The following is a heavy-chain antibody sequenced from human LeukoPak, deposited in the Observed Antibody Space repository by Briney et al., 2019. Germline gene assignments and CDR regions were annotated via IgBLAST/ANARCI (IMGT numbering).Heavy chain of an antibody. Sequence: SETLSLTSTVSGGSVSSGSYYRSWIRQPPGKGLEWIGYIYYSGSTNYNPSLTSRVTISVDTSKNQFCLKLSSVTAADTAVYYCARDLGEDAFDIWGQGTMVTVSS. CDR2: IYYSGST. CDR3: ARDLGEDAFDI. CDR1: GGSVSSGSYY. D-gene: IGHD3-16*01. V-gene: IGHV4-61*01. J-gene: IGHJ3*02.